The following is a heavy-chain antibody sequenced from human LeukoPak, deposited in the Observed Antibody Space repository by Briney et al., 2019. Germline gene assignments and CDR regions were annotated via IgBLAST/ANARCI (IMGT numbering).Heavy chain of an antibody. CDR2: ISSSSSYI. D-gene: IGHD1-26*01. Sequence: PGGSVSLPCAASGFTFSSYSMNWVRQAPGKGLEWVSSISSSSSYIYYADSVKGRFTISRDNAKNSLYLQMNSLRAEDTAVYYCARAPSAEDTFDIWGQGTMVTVSS. CDR1: GFTFSSYS. CDR3: ARAPSAEDTFDI. J-gene: IGHJ3*02. V-gene: IGHV3-21*01.